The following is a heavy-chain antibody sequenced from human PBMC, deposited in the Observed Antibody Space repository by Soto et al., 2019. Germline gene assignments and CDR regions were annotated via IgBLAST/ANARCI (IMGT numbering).Heavy chain of an antibody. CDR3: ARVATGSYNWFDP. D-gene: IGHD1-26*01. CDR1: GFTFTSFW. Sequence: GGSLRLSCAAAGFTFTSFWMHCVRQAPGMGLMWVSRINSDGTTTTYADSVKGRFTISRDNAKNTLYLQMNSLRAEDTAVYYCARVATGSYNWFDPWGPGTLVTVSS. J-gene: IGHJ5*02. V-gene: IGHV3-74*01. CDR2: INSDGTTT.